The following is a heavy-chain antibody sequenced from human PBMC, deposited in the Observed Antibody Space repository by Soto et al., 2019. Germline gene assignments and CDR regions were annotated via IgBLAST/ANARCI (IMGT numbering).Heavy chain of an antibody. CDR3: TTDDYGMDV. Sequence: GGSLRLSCAASGFNFCDHYMDWVRQAPGKGLEWVGRTKNKTDGYTTDYAAPVKGRFTISRDDSKNTLYLQMNSLKTEDTAVYYCTTDDYGMDVWGQGTTVTVSS. CDR1: GFNFCDHY. V-gene: IGHV3-15*07. J-gene: IGHJ6*02. CDR2: TKNKTDGYTT.